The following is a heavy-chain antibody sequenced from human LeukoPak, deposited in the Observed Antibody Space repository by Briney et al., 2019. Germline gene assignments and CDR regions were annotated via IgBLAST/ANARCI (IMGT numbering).Heavy chain of an antibody. V-gene: IGHV3-30*02. CDR3: AKDNQSADYDFWSGYIGGYFDY. CDR2: IRYDGSNK. D-gene: IGHD3-3*01. Sequence: GGSLRLSCAASGFTFSSYGMHWVRQAPGKGLEWVAFIRYDGSNKYYADSVKGRFTISRDNSKNTLYLQMNSLRAEDTAVYYCAKDNQSADYDFWSGYIGGYFDYWGQGTLVTVSS. CDR1: GFTFSSYG. J-gene: IGHJ4*02.